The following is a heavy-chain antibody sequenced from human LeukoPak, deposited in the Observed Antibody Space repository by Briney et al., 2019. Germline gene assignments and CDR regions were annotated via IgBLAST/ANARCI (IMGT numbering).Heavy chain of an antibody. CDR2: IISDGRST. CDR1: GSTFSRLW. J-gene: IGHJ4*02. D-gene: IGHD4-17*01. V-gene: IGHV3-74*01. CDR3: ARVDGELPYY. Sequence: GGSLRLAWVASGSTFSRLWVHWDSHAPRKVMGWVARIISDGRSTRYAGSVKGRFTMSRDNAKNTLYPQKNSLRAEETAVHYCARVDGELPYYWGQGTLVTVSS.